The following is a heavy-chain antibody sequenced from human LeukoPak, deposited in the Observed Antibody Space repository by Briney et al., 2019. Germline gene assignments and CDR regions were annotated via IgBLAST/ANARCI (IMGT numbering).Heavy chain of an antibody. V-gene: IGHV3-30-3*01. CDR1: GFTYSSYA. Sequence: GGSLRLSCAASGFTYSSYAMHWVRQAPGKGLEGVAVISYDGSNKYYADSVKGRFTISRDNSKNTLYLQMNSLRAEDTAVYYCARERIAAAGTGDDYWGQGTLVTVSS. J-gene: IGHJ4*02. D-gene: IGHD6-13*01. CDR2: ISYDGSNK. CDR3: ARERIAAAGTGDDY.